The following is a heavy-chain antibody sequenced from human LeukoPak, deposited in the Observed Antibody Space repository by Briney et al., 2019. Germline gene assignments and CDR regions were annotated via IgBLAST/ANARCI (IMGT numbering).Heavy chain of an antibody. V-gene: IGHV3-23*01. Sequence: GGSLRLSCAGSGFTFSIYAMAWVPQAPGKGLEWVSAISSGGSNTNYADSVKGRFTMSRDNSKNTLYLQMNSLTAEDTAVYYCGRRSCSGGSCNCDYWGQGTLVTVSS. J-gene: IGHJ4*02. CDR1: GFTFSIYA. CDR3: GRRSCSGGSCNCDY. CDR2: ISSGGSNT. D-gene: IGHD2-15*01.